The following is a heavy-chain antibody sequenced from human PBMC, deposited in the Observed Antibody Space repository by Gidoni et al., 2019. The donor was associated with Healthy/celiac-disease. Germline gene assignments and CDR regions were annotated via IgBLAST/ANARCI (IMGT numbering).Heavy chain of an antibody. D-gene: IGHD3-10*01. Sequence: QVQLQESGPGLVKPSQTLSLTCTVSGGSISSGGYYWSWIRQHPGKGLELIGYIYYSGSTYYNPSLKSRVTISVNTSKNQFSLKLSSVTAADTAVYYCARGEGRFGEFNYCGQGTLVTVSS. CDR1: GGSISSGGYY. CDR3: ARGEGRFGEFNY. V-gene: IGHV4-31*03. J-gene: IGHJ4*02. CDR2: IYYSGST.